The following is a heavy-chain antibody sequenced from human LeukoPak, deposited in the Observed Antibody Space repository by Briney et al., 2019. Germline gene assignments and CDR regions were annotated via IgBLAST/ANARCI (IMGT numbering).Heavy chain of an antibody. V-gene: IGHV3-23*01. CDR3: AKKTLSPHRSSSGPRRGSLSYYYYMDV. CDR1: GLSFGSYT. Sequence: GGSLRLSCAPSGLSFGSYTMTWVRQAPGKGLEWVAAISSDGTTTNYADSVKGRFTISRENTLYLQMDSMRAEDTATYYCAKKTLSPHRSSSGPRRGSLSYYYYMDVWGGGTTVTVSS. D-gene: IGHD6-6*01. CDR2: ISSDGTTT. J-gene: IGHJ6*03.